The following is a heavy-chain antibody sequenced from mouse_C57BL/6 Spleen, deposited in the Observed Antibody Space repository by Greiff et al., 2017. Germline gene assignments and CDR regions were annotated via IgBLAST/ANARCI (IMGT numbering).Heavy chain of an antibody. J-gene: IGHJ4*01. CDR2: IDPSDSYT. Sequence: QVQLQQPGAELVRPGTSVKLSCKASGYTFTSYWMHWVKQRPGQGLAWIGVIDPSDSYTNYNQKFKGKATLTVDTSSSTAYMQLSSLTSEDSAVYYCARGVYGNPLAMDYWGQGTSVTVSS. V-gene: IGHV1-59*01. CDR1: GYTFTSYW. CDR3: ARGVYGNPLAMDY. D-gene: IGHD2-1*01.